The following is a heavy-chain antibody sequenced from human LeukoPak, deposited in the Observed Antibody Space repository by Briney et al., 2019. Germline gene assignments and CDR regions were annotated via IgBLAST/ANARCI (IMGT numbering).Heavy chain of an antibody. CDR1: GGSFSGYY. Sequence: SETLSLTCAVYGGSFSGYYWSWIRQPPGKGLEWIGEINHSGSTNYNPSLKSRVSMSVDTSKNQFSLNLTSLTAADTAVYYCARDRKYYYHMDVWGKGTAVTVSS. CDR2: INHSGST. V-gene: IGHV4-34*01. J-gene: IGHJ6*03. CDR3: ARDRKYYYHMDV. D-gene: IGHD1-14*01.